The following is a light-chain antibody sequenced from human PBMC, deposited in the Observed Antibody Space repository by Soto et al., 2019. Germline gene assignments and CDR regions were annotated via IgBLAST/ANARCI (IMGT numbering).Light chain of an antibody. V-gene: IGKV1-27*01. CDR1: QAINNY. CDR2: AAS. CDR3: QKFNAVPT. J-gene: IGKJ4*01. Sequence: DIQMTQSPSSLSASVGDRVTITCRASQAINNYLAWYQQKPGKVPTLLISAASTLQSGVPSRFSGSGSGTDFTLTISSLQPEDFATYDCQKFNAVPTFGGWTKVE.